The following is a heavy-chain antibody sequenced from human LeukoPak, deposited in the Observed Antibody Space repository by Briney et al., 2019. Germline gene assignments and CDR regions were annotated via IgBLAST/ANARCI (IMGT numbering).Heavy chain of an antibody. CDR1: GGSISSYY. V-gene: IGHV4-59*08. Sequence: PSETLSLTCTVSGGSISSYYWSCIRQPPGKGLEWIGYIYYSGSTNYNPSLKSRVTISVDTSKNQFSLKLSSVTAADTAVYYCARHKRAGRYSSGWYHFDYWGQGTLVTVSS. J-gene: IGHJ4*02. D-gene: IGHD6-19*01. CDR2: IYYSGST. CDR3: ARHKRAGRYSSGWYHFDY.